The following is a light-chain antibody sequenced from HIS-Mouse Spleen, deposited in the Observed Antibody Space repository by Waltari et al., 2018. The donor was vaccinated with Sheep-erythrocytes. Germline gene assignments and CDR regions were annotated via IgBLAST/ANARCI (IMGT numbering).Light chain of an antibody. CDR3: SSYAGSNNWV. CDR1: SSDVGGYNY. CDR2: EVS. J-gene: IGLJ3*02. Sequence: QSALTQPPSASGSPGQSVTISCTGTSSDVGGYNYVPWYQQHPGKAPKLMIYEVSKRPSGVPDRFSGSKSGNTASLTVSGLQAEDEADYYCSSYAGSNNWVFGGGTRADRP. V-gene: IGLV2-8*01.